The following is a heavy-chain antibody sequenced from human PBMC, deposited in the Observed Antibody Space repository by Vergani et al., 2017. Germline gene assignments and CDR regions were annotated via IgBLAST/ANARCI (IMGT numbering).Heavy chain of an antibody. V-gene: IGHV3-9*01. CDR1: GFTFDDYA. D-gene: IGHD6-19*01. CDR2: ISWNSGSI. Sequence: EVQLVESGGGLVQPGRSLRLSCAASGFTFDDYAMHWVRHAPGKGLEWVSGISWNSGSIGYADSVKGRFTISRDNAKNSLYLQMNSLRAEDTALYYCAKGLGYSSGWGLDYWGQGTLVTVSS. CDR3: AKGLGYSSGWGLDY. J-gene: IGHJ4*02.